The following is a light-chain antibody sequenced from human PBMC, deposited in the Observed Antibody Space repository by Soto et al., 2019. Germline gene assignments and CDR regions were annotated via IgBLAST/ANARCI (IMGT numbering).Light chain of an antibody. J-gene: IGKJ1*01. Sequence: DIQMTQSPSTLSASVGDRVTITCRASQSISSWLAWYQQKPGKAPKLLIYKASSLESGVPSRFSGSGSGTEFTLTISSLQPDDFATYYCXQYDSYWTFGQGTKVE. CDR3: XQYDSYWT. CDR1: QSISSW. V-gene: IGKV1-5*03. CDR2: KAS.